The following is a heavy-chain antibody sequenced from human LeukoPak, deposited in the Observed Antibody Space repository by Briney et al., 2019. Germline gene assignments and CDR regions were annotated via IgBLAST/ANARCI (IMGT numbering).Heavy chain of an antibody. J-gene: IGHJ5*02. CDR1: GGSISSSSYY. CDR3: ARALVERDSHWFDP. D-gene: IGHD1-1*01. V-gene: IGHV4-39*07. Sequence: SETLSLTCTVSGGSISSSSYYWGWIRQPPGKGLEWIGSIHYSGSTYYNPSLKSRVTISVDTSKNQFSLKLSSVTAADTAVYYCARALVERDSHWFDPWGQGTLVTVSS. CDR2: IHYSGST.